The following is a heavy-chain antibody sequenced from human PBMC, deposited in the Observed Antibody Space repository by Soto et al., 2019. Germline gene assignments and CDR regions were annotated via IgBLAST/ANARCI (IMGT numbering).Heavy chain of an antibody. J-gene: IGHJ4*02. CDR1: GGSFSVYY. CDR2: INHSGST. D-gene: IGHD6-19*01. V-gene: IGHV4-34*01. Sequence: SETLCLTCAVYGGSFSVYYWSWIRQPPGKGLEWIGEINHSGSTNYILSLKSRVTISIDTSKNQFPLKLRSVTAADTAVYYCARGPGWKAYSAPFDFWGKGNLVTVSS. CDR3: ARGPGWKAYSAPFDF.